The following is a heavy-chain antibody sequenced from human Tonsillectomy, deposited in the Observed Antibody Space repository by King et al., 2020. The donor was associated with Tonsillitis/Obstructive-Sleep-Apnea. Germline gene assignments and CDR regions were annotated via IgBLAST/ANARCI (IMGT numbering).Heavy chain of an antibody. D-gene: IGHD3-10*01. J-gene: IGHJ4*02. Sequence: VQLVQSGGGLVQPGGSLRLSCAASGFTFSHAWMSWVRQAPGKGLEWVGRIKSKSDGGTIASTAPVKDRFTISRDDSKNRLYLQMNSLKTEDTAVYYCTARGGRYWGQGTLVTVSS. CDR1: GFTFSHAW. V-gene: IGHV3-15*01. CDR2: IKSKSDGGTI. CDR3: TARGGRY.